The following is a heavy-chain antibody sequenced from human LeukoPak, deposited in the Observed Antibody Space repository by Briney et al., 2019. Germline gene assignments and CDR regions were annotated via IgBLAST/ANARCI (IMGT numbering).Heavy chain of an antibody. CDR3: TRDSVYSYGLSELGY. J-gene: IGHJ4*02. CDR1: GFTFGDYA. CDR2: IRSKAYGGTT. Sequence: GGSLRLSCTASGFTFGDYAMSWVRQAPGKGLEWVGFIRSKAYGGTTEYAASVKGRFTISRDDSKSIAYLQMNSLKTEDTAVYYCTRDSVYSYGLSELGYWGQGTLVTASS. V-gene: IGHV3-49*04. D-gene: IGHD5-18*01.